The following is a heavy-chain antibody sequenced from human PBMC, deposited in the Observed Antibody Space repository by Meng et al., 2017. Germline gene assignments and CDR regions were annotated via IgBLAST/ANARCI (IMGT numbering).Heavy chain of an antibody. CDR2: IYYSGST. Sequence: SETLSLTCTVSGVSISSYYRSWIRQTPGKGLEWVGYIYYSGSTNYNASLKSRVTISVDKSNNQFSLMLSSGTAADTAVYYCARVRGYYYGSGSAAAFDIWGQGTMVTVSS. CDR1: GVSISSYY. CDR3: ARVRGYYYGSGSAAAFDI. D-gene: IGHD3-10*01. V-gene: IGHV4-59*01. J-gene: IGHJ3*02.